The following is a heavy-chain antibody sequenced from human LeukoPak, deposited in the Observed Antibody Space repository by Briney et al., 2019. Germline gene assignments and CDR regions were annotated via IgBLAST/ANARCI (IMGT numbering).Heavy chain of an antibody. V-gene: IGHV3-23*01. CDR3: AGGNDFWSGT. CDR2: ISGSGGST. J-gene: IGHJ5*02. Sequence: GGSLRLSCAVSGFTFSSYAMSWVRQAPGKGLEWVSAISGSGGSTYYADSVKGRFTISRDNSKNTLYLQMNSLRAEDTAVYYCAGGNDFWSGTWGQGTLVTVSS. CDR1: GFTFSSYA. D-gene: IGHD3-3*01.